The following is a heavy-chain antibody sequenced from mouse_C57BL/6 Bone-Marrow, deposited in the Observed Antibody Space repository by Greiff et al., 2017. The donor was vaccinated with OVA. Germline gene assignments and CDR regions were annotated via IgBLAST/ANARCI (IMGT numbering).Heavy chain of an antibody. CDR1: GYAFSSSW. CDR3: VRHYYGSNWYFDV. J-gene: IGHJ1*03. CDR2: IYPGDGDT. D-gene: IGHD1-1*01. V-gene: IGHV1-82*01. Sequence: VQLQQSGPELVKPGASVKISCKASGYAFSSSWMNWVKQRPGKGLEWIGRIYPGDGDTNYNGKFKGKATLTVDTSSSTAYMQLSSLTSEDSAVYYCVRHYYGSNWYFDVWGTGTTVTVSS.